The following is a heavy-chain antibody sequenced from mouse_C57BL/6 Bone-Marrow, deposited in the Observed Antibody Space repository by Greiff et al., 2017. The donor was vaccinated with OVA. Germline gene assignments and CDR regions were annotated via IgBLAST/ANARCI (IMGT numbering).Heavy chain of an antibody. D-gene: IGHD2-3*01. Sequence: VQLQQSGAELMKPGASVKLSCTATGYTFTGYWIEWVKQRPGHGLEWIGEILPGSGSTNYNEKLKGKATFTADTSTNTAYMQLSSLTTEVSAIYYCARMGATREREYYAMDYWGQGTSVTVSS. CDR3: ARMGATREREYYAMDY. V-gene: IGHV1-9*01. CDR2: ILPGSGST. CDR1: GYTFTGYW. J-gene: IGHJ4*01.